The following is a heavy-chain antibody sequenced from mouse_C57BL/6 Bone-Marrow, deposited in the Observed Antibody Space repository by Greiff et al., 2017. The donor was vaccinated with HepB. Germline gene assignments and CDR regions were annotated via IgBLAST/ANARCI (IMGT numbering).Heavy chain of an antibody. CDR1: GYSITSGYY. J-gene: IGHJ1*03. CDR2: ISYDGSN. Sequence: EVKLMESGPGLVKPSQSLSLTCSVTGYSITSGYYWNWIRQFPGNKLEWMGYISYDGSNNYNPSLKNRIAITRDTSRNLFFLKLNSVTTDDTATYCCARVRITTAVPFDVWGTGTTVTVSS. CDR3: ARVRITTAVPFDV. D-gene: IGHD1-1*01. V-gene: IGHV3-6*01.